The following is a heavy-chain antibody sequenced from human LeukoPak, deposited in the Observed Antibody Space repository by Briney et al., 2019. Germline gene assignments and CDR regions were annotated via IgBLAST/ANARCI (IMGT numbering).Heavy chain of an antibody. CDR3: AKSGSYDSSGPGAY. J-gene: IGHJ4*02. CDR2: VTGSGSST. D-gene: IGHD3-22*01. Sequence: PGGSLRLSCAASGFTFRSYAMTWVRQAPGKGLEWVSAVTGSGSSTYYADSVKGRFTISRDNSKNTPYLQTSSLRAEDTAIYYCAKSGSYDSSGPGAYWGQGALVTVSS. CDR1: GFTFRSYA. V-gene: IGHV3-23*01.